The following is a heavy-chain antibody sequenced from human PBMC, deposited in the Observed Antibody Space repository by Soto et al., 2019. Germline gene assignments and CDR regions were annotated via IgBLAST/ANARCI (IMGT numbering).Heavy chain of an antibody. J-gene: IGHJ4*02. CDR2: MNPNSGNT. D-gene: IGHD3-9*01. Sequence: ASVKVSCKASGYTFTSYDINWVRQATGQGLEWMGWMNPNSGNTGYAQKFQGRVTMTRNTSISTAYMELSSLRSEDTGVYYCARGTEFDWLDYFDYWGQGTLVTVSS. V-gene: IGHV1-8*01. CDR1: GYTFTSYD. CDR3: ARGTEFDWLDYFDY.